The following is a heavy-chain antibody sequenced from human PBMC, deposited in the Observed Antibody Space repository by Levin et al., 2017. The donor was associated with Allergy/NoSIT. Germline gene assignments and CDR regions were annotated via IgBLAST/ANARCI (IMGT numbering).Heavy chain of an antibody. CDR2: IYYSGST. Sequence: SQTLSLPCFVSGGSIRSYHWSWIRQPPGKGLEWIGYIYYSGSTNYNPSLKSRVTISVDTSKNQFSLTLNSVTAADTAVYYCARDRVVAGSGTYYYYGMAVWGQGTTVTVSS. V-gene: IGHV4-59*01. CDR1: GGSIRSYH. CDR3: ARDRVVAGSGTYYYYGMAV. J-gene: IGHJ6*02. D-gene: IGHD6-19*01.